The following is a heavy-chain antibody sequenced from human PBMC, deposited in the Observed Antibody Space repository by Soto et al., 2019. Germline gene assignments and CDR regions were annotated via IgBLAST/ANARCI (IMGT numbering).Heavy chain of an antibody. V-gene: IGHV1-18*01. J-gene: IGHJ4*02. Sequence: ASVKVSCKASGYTFTSYGISWVRQAPGQGLEWMGWISAYNGNTNYAQKLQGRVTMTTDTSTSTAYMELRSLRSEDTAVYYCARSGRSSGWYLPFDYWGQGTLVTVSS. CDR3: ARSGRSSGWYLPFDY. D-gene: IGHD6-19*01. CDR1: GYTFTSYG. CDR2: ISAYNGNT.